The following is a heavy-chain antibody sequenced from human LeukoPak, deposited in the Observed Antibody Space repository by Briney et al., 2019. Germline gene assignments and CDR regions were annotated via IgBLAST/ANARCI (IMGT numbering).Heavy chain of an antibody. J-gene: IGHJ4*02. CDR3: AKRSSISSGYFDF. CDR1: GFTFNNYA. CDR2: ITGSGAST. Sequence: GGSLRLPCTASGFTFNNYAMTWVRQAPGKGLEWVSAITGSGASTNYADSVKGRFTISRDNSKNTIYLQMNSLRAEDTAKYYCAKRSSISSGYFDFWGRGTLVTVSS. V-gene: IGHV3-23*01. D-gene: IGHD3-22*01.